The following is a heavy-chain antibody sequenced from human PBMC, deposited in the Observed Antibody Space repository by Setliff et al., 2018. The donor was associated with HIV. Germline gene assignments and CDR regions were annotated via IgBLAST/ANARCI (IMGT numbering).Heavy chain of an antibody. CDR1: GGTFSTYA. D-gene: IGHD2-2*01. CDR3: ARARRAVITAVPSGAFDI. V-gene: IGHV1-8*02. J-gene: IGHJ3*02. CDR2: INPNRGDT. Sequence: ASVKVSCKASGGTFSTYAISWVRQAPGQGLEWMGGINPNRGDTSYAQKFQGRVTMTRDTSTSTVYMELSSLRSEDTAIYYCARARRAVITAVPSGAFDIWGRGTMVTVSS.